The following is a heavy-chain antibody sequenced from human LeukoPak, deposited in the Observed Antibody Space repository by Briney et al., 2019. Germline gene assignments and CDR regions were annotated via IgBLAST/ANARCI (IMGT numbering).Heavy chain of an antibody. D-gene: IGHD2-15*01. CDR3: ATVGWELPHDAFDI. CDR2: ISSSSSYI. V-gene: IGHV3-21*01. CDR1: GFTFSTYS. Sequence: GGSLRLSCAASGFTFSTYSMNWLRQAPGKGLEWASSISSSSSYICDADSVKCRFTISRDNAKNSLYLQMNSLRAEDMALYYCATVGWELPHDAFDIWGQGTMVTVSS. J-gene: IGHJ3*02.